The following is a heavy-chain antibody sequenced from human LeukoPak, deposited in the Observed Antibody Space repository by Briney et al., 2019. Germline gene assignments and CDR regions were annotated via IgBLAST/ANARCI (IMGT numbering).Heavy chain of an antibody. D-gene: IGHD4-17*01. CDR3: ARRGYGDYGFDY. Sequence: PGGSLRLSCAASGFTFSSYGMHWVRQAPGKGLEWVAFIRYDGSNKYYADSVKGRFTISRDNSKNTLYLQMNSLRAEDTAVYYCARRGYGDYGFDYWGQGTLVTVSS. J-gene: IGHJ4*02. V-gene: IGHV3-30*02. CDR1: GFTFSSYG. CDR2: IRYDGSNK.